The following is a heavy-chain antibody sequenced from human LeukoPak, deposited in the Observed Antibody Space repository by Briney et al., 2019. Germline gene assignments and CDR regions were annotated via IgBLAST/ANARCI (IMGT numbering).Heavy chain of an antibody. D-gene: IGHD3-22*01. CDR1: GGTFSSYA. V-gene: IGHV1-69*06. Sequence: ASVKVSCKASGGTFSSYAISWVRQAPGQGLEWMGGIIPIFGTANYAQKFQGRVTITADKSTSTAYMELSSLRSENTAVYYCASNGDYYDSSGQMTAPSDIWGQGTMVTVSS. CDR2: IIPIFGTA. J-gene: IGHJ3*02. CDR3: ASNGDYYDSSGQMTAPSDI.